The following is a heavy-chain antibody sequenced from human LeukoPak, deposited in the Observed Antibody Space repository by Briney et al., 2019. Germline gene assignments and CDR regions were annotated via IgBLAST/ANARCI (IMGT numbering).Heavy chain of an antibody. V-gene: IGHV1-69*13. CDR2: IIPIFGTA. D-gene: IGHD3-10*01. CDR1: GGTFSSYA. CDR3: ARDDETWGVAPNSFDYYYGMDV. J-gene: IGHJ6*02. Sequence: GASVKVSCEASGGTFSSYAISWVRQAPGQGLEWMGGIIPIFGTANYAQKFQGRVTITADESTSTAYMELSSLRSEDTAVYYCARDDETWGVAPNSFDYYYGMDVWGQGTTVTVSS.